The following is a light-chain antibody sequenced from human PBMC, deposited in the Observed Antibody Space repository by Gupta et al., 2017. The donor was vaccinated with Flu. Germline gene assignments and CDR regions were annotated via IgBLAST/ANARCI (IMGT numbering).Light chain of an antibody. Sequence: ERATLSCVASQSFYRNLAWYQQKPGQTPRFLVFGASTRATGIPARFSGSGSGTEFTLTISGLQSEDFAVYYCQQYNSWPTWTFGQGTTVEIK. CDR1: QSFYRN. J-gene: IGKJ1*01. CDR2: GAS. V-gene: IGKV3-15*01. CDR3: QQYNSWPTWT.